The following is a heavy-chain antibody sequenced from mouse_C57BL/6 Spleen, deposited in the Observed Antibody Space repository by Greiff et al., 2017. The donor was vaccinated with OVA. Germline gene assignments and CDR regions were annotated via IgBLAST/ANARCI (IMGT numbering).Heavy chain of an antibody. CDR3: ARGRFAY. J-gene: IGHJ3*01. V-gene: IGHV5-4*03. CDR1: GFTFSSYA. Sequence: EVKLVESGGGLVKPGGSLKLSCAASGFTFSSYAMSWVRQTPEKRLEWVATISDGGSYTYYPDNVQGRFTISRDNAKNHLYLQMSHLKSEDTAMYYCARGRFAYWGQGTLVTVSA. CDR2: ISDGGSYT.